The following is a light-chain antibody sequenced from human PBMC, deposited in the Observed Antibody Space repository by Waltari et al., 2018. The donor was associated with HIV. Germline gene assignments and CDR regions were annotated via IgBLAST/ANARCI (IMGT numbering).Light chain of an antibody. V-gene: IGLV2-11*01. J-gene: IGLJ2*01. CDR2: DVI. CDR1: SSDVGGFNY. CDR3: CSYAGRNTMV. Sequence: QSALTQPRSVSGSPGQSVTISCTGTSSDVGGFNYVSWYQQYPGRAPKLLIYDVIKRPSGVPDRFSGSKSGNTASLTISGLQAEDEDYYCCSYAGRNTMVFGGGTTLTVL.